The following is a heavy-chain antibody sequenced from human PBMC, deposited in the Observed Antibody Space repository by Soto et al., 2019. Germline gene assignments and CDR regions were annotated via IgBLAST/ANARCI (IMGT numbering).Heavy chain of an antibody. V-gene: IGHV3-48*03. J-gene: IGHJ4*02. Sequence: GGSLRLSCAASGFTFSSYEMNWVRQAPGKGLEWVSDTTSTGSTRYYADSVKGRFTISRDNAKNSLYLQMNSLRAEDTAVYYCARGYCTSSACHWNFDYWGQGTLVTVSS. CDR2: TTSTGSTR. D-gene: IGHD2-8*02. CDR1: GFTFSSYE. CDR3: ARGYCTSSACHWNFDY.